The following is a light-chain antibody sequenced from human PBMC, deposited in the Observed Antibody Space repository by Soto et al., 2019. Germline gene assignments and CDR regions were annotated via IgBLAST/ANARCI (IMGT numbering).Light chain of an antibody. J-gene: IGKJ1*01. CDR1: QSVSIN. V-gene: IGKV3-15*01. CDR3: QQYGSSPWT. Sequence: EIVMTQSPATLSVSPGERATLSCRASQSVSINLAWYQQKPGQAPRLLIYGASTRATGIPARFSGSGSGTEFTLTISRLEPEDFAVYYCQQYGSSPWTFGQGTKVDIK. CDR2: GAS.